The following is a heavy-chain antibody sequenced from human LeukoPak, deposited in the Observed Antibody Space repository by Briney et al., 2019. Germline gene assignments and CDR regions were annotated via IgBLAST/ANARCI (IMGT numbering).Heavy chain of an antibody. Sequence: SETLSLTCTVSNASTSSFYWSWIRQPPGKGLEWIGYIYYSGSTSHNPSLKSRVTISADTSKKQISLKLSSVTAADTAVYYCAKGYSPFDSWGQGAQVTVSS. J-gene: IGHJ4*02. D-gene: IGHD4-11*01. V-gene: IGHV4-59*08. CDR2: IYYSGST. CDR3: AKGYSPFDS. CDR1: NASTSSFY.